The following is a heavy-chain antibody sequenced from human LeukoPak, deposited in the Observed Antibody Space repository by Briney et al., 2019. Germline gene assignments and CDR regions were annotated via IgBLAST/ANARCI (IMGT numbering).Heavy chain of an antibody. CDR1: GFTFDDYA. J-gene: IGHJ6*02. CDR2: ISWNSGSI. Sequence: GGSLRLSCAASGFTFDDYAMHWVRQAPGKGLEWVSGISWNSGSIGYADSVKGRFTISRDNAKNSLYLQMNSLRAEDTALYYCAKDQDSSGSYYYGMDVWGQGTTVTVSS. D-gene: IGHD3-22*01. V-gene: IGHV3-9*01. CDR3: AKDQDSSGSYYYGMDV.